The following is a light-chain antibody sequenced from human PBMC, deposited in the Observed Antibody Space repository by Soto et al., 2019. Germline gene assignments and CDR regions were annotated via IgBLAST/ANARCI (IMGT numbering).Light chain of an antibody. Sequence: EIVLTQSPATLSVSPGERATLSCRASQSVSSNYFAWYQQKPGQAPRLLIYGVSSRPTGIPDRFSGSGSGTDFTLTISRLEPEGFAVYYCEQYGSSPRTFGQGTKVDIK. V-gene: IGKV3-20*01. CDR2: GVS. CDR1: QSVSSNY. CDR3: EQYGSSPRT. J-gene: IGKJ1*01.